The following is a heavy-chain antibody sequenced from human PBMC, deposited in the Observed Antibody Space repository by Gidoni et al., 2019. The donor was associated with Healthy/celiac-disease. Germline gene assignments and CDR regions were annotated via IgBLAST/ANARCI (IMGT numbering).Heavy chain of an antibody. V-gene: IGHV3-23*01. Sequence: EVQLLESGGGLVQTGGYLRLSCAASGFTFSSYAMSWFRQAPGKGFEWVSAISGSGGSTYYADSVKGRFTISRDNSKNTLYLQMNSLRAEDTAVYYCAKVGMYYYDSSGYYYWGQGTLVTVSS. D-gene: IGHD3-22*01. CDR3: AKVGMYYYDSSGYYY. CDR1: GFTFSSYA. CDR2: ISGSGGST. J-gene: IGHJ4*02.